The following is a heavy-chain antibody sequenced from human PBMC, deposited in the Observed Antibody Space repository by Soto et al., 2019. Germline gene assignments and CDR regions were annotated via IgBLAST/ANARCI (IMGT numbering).Heavy chain of an antibody. Sequence: QVQLEESGGGAVQPGESLRLSCVASGFDITYYAMHWVRQAPGKGLESVAVMSSDGSKIHHTDSVKGRFTISRDNSKNTLYLQMNSLRKEDTAVYFCATDEGVGGTLGLFDYWGQGTLVSVSS. CDR2: MSSDGSKI. D-gene: IGHD1-26*01. CDR1: GFDITYYA. V-gene: IGHV3-30*03. CDR3: ATDEGVGGTLGLFDY. J-gene: IGHJ4*02.